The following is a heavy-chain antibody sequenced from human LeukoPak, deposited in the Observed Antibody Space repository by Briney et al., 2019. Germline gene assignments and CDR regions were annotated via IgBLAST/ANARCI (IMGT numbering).Heavy chain of an antibody. J-gene: IGHJ6*04. V-gene: IGHV1-69*02. CDR2: IIPILGIA. CDR3: ASLTYYCSSTSCRKPKDV. D-gene: IGHD2-2*01. CDR1: GGTFSSYT. Sequence: GASVKVSCKASGGTFSSYTISWVRQAPGQGLEWMGRIIPILGIANYAQKFQGRATITADKSTSTAYMELSSLRSEDTAVYYCASLTYYCSSTSCRKPKDVWGKGTTVTVSS.